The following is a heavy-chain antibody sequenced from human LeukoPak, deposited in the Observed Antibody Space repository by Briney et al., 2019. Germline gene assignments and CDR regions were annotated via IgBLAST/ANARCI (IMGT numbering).Heavy chain of an antibody. J-gene: IGHJ4*02. Sequence: GGSLRLSCAASGFSFSSYAMAWVREAPGKGLEWVSAISDSGGHTYYAQSVRGRYTISRDNSKNTVYLQMNSLRVEDTALYYCAGGGYCSGASCYRSLGYWGQGTLVTVSS. V-gene: IGHV3-23*01. CDR1: GFSFSSYA. CDR2: ISDSGGHT. D-gene: IGHD2-15*01. CDR3: AGGGYCSGASCYRSLGY.